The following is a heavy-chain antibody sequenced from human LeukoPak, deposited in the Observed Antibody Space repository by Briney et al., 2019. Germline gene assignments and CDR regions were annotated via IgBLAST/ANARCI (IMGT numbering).Heavy chain of an antibody. CDR3: ARDNYDILTGYLYYFDY. Sequence: ASVKVSCKASGYTFTSYGIGWVRQAPGQGLEWMGWISAYNGNTNYAQKLQGRVTMTTDTSTSTAYMELRSLRSDDTAVYYCARDNYDILTGYLYYFDYWGQGTLVTVSS. CDR2: ISAYNGNT. D-gene: IGHD3-9*01. CDR1: GYTFTSYG. V-gene: IGHV1-18*04. J-gene: IGHJ4*02.